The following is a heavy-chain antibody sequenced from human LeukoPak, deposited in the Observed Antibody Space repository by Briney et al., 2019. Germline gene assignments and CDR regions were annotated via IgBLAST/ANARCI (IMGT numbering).Heavy chain of an antibody. CDR1: GSTFSSYS. V-gene: IGHV3-21*01. Sequence: PGGSLRLSCAASGSTFSSYSMNWVRQAPGKGLEWVSSISSSSSYIYYADSVKGRFTISRDNAKNSLYLQMNSLRAEDTAVYYCARAGYSYPYYFDYWGQGTLVTVSS. CDR3: ARAGYSYPYYFDY. J-gene: IGHJ4*02. D-gene: IGHD5-18*01. CDR2: ISSSSSYI.